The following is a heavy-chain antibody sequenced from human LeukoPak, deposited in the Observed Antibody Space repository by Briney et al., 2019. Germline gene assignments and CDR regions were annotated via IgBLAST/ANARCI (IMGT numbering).Heavy chain of an antibody. V-gene: IGHV3-53*01. Sequence: GGSLTLSCAASGYTFQSHGMSWVRQAPGKGLEWVSVIYSGGSTYYADSVKGRFTISRDNSKNTLYLQMNSLRAEDTAVYYCASYGSGSYRNATNDAFDIWGQGTMVTVSS. CDR1: GYTFQSHG. J-gene: IGHJ3*02. CDR2: IYSGGST. D-gene: IGHD3-10*01. CDR3: ASYGSGSYRNATNDAFDI.